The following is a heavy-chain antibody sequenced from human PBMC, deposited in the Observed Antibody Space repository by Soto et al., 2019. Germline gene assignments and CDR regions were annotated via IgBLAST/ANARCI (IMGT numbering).Heavy chain of an antibody. J-gene: IGHJ6*02. CDR2: IDPSDSYT. Sequence: GESLKISCKGSGYSFTSYWISWVRQMPGKGLEWMGRIDPSDSYTNYSPSFQGHVTISADKSISTAYLQWSSLKASDTAMYYCARFGGDIVGVPAAMGYYYYGMDVWGQGTTVTVSS. D-gene: IGHD2-2*01. CDR1: GYSFTSYW. V-gene: IGHV5-10-1*01. CDR3: ARFGGDIVGVPAAMGYYYYGMDV.